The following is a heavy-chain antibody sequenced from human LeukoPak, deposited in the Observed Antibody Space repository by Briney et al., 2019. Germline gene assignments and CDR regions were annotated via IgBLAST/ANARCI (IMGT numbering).Heavy chain of an antibody. CDR1: GFTFSSYG. Sequence: GGSLRLSCAASGFTFSSYGMHWVRQAPGKGLEWVAFIRYDGSSRYYADSVKGRFTISRDNSKNTLYLQMNSLRAEDTAVYYCAKDIAAEYFQHWGQGTLVTVSS. V-gene: IGHV3-30*02. CDR3: AKDIAAEYFQH. CDR2: IRYDGSSR. D-gene: IGHD2-15*01. J-gene: IGHJ1*01.